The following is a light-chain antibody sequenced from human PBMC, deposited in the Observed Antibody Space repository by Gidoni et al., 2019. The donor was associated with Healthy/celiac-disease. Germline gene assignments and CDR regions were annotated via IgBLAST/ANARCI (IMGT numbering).Light chain of an antibody. CDR1: STDVGGYNY. Sequence: SALTHPPYVSGSPGQSTPISCTGTSTDVGGYNYVSWYQQRPGQAPKLMIYDVSNRPSGVSNRFSGSRSGNTASLTISGLQAEDEADYYCSSYTSSSPVFGGGTKLTVL. CDR2: DVS. V-gene: IGLV2-14*03. J-gene: IGLJ2*01. CDR3: SSYTSSSPV.